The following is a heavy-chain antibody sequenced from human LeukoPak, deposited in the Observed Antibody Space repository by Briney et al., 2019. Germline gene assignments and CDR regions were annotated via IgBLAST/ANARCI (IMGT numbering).Heavy chain of an antibody. CDR1: GFTVSGNY. D-gene: IGHD3-10*01. Sequence: GGSLRLSCAVSGFTVSGNYITWVRQAPGKGLEWVSVIYANGNTYYADSMQGRLTISRDKSKNTVFLQMNSLRAEDTAMYYCARVGEGELGNWFDPWGQGTLVTVSS. J-gene: IGHJ5*02. V-gene: IGHV3-53*01. CDR3: ARVGEGELGNWFDP. CDR2: IYANGNT.